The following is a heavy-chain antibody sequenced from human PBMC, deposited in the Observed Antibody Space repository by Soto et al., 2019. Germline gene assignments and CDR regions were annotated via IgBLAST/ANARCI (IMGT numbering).Heavy chain of an antibody. CDR2: ISYDGSNK. D-gene: IGHD3-22*01. J-gene: IGHJ4*02. CDR3: AREAIVVVITTNFDY. V-gene: IGHV3-30*03. Sequence: QVQLVESGGGVVQPGRSLRLSCAASGFTFSSYGMHWVRQAPGKGLEWVAVISYDGSNKYYADSVKGRFTISRDNSKNTLYLQMNSLRAEDTAVYYCAREAIVVVITTNFDYWGQGTLVTVSS. CDR1: GFTFSSYG.